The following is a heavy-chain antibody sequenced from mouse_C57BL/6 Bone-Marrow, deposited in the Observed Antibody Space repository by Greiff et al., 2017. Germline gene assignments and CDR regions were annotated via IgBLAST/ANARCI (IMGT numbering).Heavy chain of an antibody. CDR1: GYTFTSYG. Sequence: QVQLQQSGAELARPGASVKLSCKASGYTFTSYGISWVKQRTGQGLEWIGEIYPRSGNTYYNEKFKGKATLTADKSSSTAYMELRSLTSEDSAVYFCARKRDYGSRGDYWGQGTTLTVSS. V-gene: IGHV1-81*01. CDR2: IYPRSGNT. D-gene: IGHD1-1*01. CDR3: ARKRDYGSRGDY. J-gene: IGHJ2*01.